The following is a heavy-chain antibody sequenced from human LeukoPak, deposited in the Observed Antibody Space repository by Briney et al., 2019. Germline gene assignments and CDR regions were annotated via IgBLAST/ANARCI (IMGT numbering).Heavy chain of an antibody. V-gene: IGHV3-30*18. D-gene: IGHD6-13*01. J-gene: IGHJ3*02. CDR1: GFTFSSYG. CDR3: AKGPYSSSWHDAFDI. Sequence: GGSLRLSCAASGFTFSSYGMHWVRQAPGKGLEWVAVISYDGSSKYYADSVKGRFTISRDNSKNTLYLQMNSLRAEDTAVYYCAKGPYSSSWHDAFDIWGQGTMVTVSS. CDR2: ISYDGSSK.